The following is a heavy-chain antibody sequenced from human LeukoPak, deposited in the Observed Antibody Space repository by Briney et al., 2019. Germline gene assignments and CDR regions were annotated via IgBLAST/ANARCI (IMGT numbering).Heavy chain of an antibody. V-gene: IGHV3-7*01. Sequence: GSLRLSCAASGFSFSNYWMSWVRPAPGKGLEWVGHAKQDGSETYYVDSVKGRFTVSRDNAKNSLFLQMNSLRVEDTAMYYCARDLPSSGYWYRDAFDIWGRGTMDTVSS. D-gene: IGHD3-22*01. J-gene: IGHJ3*02. CDR1: GFSFSNYW. CDR3: ARDLPSSGYWYRDAFDI. CDR2: AKQDGSET.